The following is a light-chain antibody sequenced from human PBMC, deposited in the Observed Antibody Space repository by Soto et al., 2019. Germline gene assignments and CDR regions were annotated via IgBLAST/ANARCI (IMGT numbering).Light chain of an antibody. J-gene: IGKJ3*01. CDR3: QQRTNWLT. CDR2: DAS. Sequence: EIVLTQSPATLSLSPGERATLSCRASQNVSTYLAWYQQKPGQAPRLLIYDASNRATGIPARFSGSGSGTDFTLTISSLEPEAFAVYSCQQRTNWLTFGPGTKVDIK. CDR1: QNVSTY. V-gene: IGKV3-11*01.